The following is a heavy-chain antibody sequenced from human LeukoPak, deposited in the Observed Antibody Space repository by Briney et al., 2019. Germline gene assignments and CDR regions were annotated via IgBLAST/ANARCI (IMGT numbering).Heavy chain of an antibody. D-gene: IGHD4-17*01. Sequence: GGSLRLSCAASGFTFSSYAMSWVRQAPGKGLEWVSYISSSSSTIYYADSVKARFTISRDNAKNSLYLHMNSLRAEDTAVYYCARDRDYGDYAFGYWGQGALVTVSS. CDR3: ARDRDYGDYAFGY. J-gene: IGHJ4*02. CDR1: GFTFSSYA. V-gene: IGHV3-48*01. CDR2: ISSSSSTI.